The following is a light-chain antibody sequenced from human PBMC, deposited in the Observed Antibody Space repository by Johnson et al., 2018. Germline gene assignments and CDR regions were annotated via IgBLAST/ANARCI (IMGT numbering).Light chain of an antibody. CDR1: SSNIGNNY. V-gene: IGLV1-51*02. J-gene: IGLJ1*01. Sequence: QSVLTQPPSVSAAPGQKVTISCYGSSSNIGNNYVSWYKQLPGTAPKLLIYENNKRPSGIPDRFSGSKSGTSATLGITGLQTGDEADYYCGTWDSSLSAGNVFGTGTKVTVL. CDR2: ENN. CDR3: GTWDSSLSAGNV.